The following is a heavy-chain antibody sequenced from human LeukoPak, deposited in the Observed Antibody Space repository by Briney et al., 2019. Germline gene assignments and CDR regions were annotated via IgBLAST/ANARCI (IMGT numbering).Heavy chain of an antibody. CDR2: IKQDGSEK. J-gene: IGHJ6*02. CDR3: ARDSGIGDDFYGMDV. V-gene: IGHV3-7*05. CDR1: GFTFSSYW. Sequence: GGSLRLSCAASGFTFSSYWMSWVRQAPGKGLEWVANIKQDGSEKYYVDSVKGRFTISRDNAKNSLYLQMNSLGAEDTAVYYCARDSGIGDDFYGMDVWGQGTTVTVSS. D-gene: IGHD1-26*01.